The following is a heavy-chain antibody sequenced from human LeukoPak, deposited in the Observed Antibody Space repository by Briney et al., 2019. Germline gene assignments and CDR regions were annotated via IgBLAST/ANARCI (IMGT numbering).Heavy chain of an antibody. CDR2: MNPNSGNK. CDR3: ARGPQWRGDYYYMDV. Sequence: GASVKVSCKASGYSFTNCDINWVRQATGQGLEWMGWMNPNSGNKGDAQKFQGRVTMTMNTSITTAYMELSSLRSEDTAVYYCARGPQWRGDYYYMDVWGRGTTVTVSS. V-gene: IGHV1-8*01. D-gene: IGHD6-19*01. J-gene: IGHJ6*03. CDR1: GYSFTNCD.